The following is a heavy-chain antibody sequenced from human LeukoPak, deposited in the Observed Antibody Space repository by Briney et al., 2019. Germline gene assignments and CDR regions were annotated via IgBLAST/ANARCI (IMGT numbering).Heavy chain of an antibody. J-gene: IGHJ4*02. CDR1: GFTFSSAW. CDR3: TRDFGWQQLDY. CDR2: INPDGSAT. V-gene: IGHV3-7*01. Sequence: GGSLRLSCAASGFTFSSAWMTWVRQAPGKGPERVANINPDGSATYYVASVKGRFNISRDNAKNSLYLQMNSLRADDTAVYYYTRDFGWQQLDYWGQGALVTVSS. D-gene: IGHD5-24*01.